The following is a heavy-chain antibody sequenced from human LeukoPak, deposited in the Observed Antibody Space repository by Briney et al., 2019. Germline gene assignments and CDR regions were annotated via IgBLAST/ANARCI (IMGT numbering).Heavy chain of an antibody. CDR2: ISYDGSNK. CDR1: GFTFSSYG. J-gene: IGHJ4*02. Sequence: PGRSLRLSCAASGFTFSSYGMHWVRQAPGKGLEWVAVISYDGSNKYYADSVKGRFTISRDNSKNTLYLQMNSLRAEDTAVYYCAREPYDILTGPFDYWGQGTLVTVSS. CDR3: AREPYDILTGPFDY. V-gene: IGHV3-30*19. D-gene: IGHD3-9*01.